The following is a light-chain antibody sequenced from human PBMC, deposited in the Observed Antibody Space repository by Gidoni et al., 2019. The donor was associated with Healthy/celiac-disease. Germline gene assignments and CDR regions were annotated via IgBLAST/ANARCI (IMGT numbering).Light chain of an antibody. Sequence: SYELTQPPSVSVSPGQTASITCSGDKLGDKYACWYKQKPGQAPVLVIYQDSKRPAGIPERFSGSNSGNTATLTISGTQAMDEADYYGQAWDSSTVVFGGGTKLTVL. CDR3: QAWDSSTVV. V-gene: IGLV3-1*01. CDR1: KLGDKY. J-gene: IGLJ2*01. CDR2: QDS.